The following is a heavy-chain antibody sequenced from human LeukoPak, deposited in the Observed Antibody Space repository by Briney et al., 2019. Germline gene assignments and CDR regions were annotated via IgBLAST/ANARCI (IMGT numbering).Heavy chain of an antibody. CDR3: ARDLPDC. V-gene: IGHV3-7*01. CDR2: INQDGSKK. J-gene: IGHJ4*02. CDR1: GFTFSSYW. Sequence: GGSLRLSCAASGFTFSSYWMNWVRQAPGKGLEWVANINQDGSKKYYVDSVKGRFTISRDNAKKSLYLQMNSLRPEDTAVYYCARDLPDCWGQGTLVTVSS.